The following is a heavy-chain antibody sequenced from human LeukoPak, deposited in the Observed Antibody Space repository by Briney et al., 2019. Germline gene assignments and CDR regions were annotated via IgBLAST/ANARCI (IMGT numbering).Heavy chain of an antibody. CDR2: ISGNGGSK. J-gene: IGHJ4*02. CDR3: ESAEGDMSTSYRY. V-gene: IGHV3-43*02. D-gene: IGHD3-16*02. CDR1: GFTFADYA. Sequence: TGGSLRLSCAASGFTFADYAMYWGRQALGKGLEWVSLISGNGGSKYYTDSVKGRITNSRINFKKTLYLQMNSLRTEDTAVYSCESAEGDMSTSYRYWGQGTLVTVSS.